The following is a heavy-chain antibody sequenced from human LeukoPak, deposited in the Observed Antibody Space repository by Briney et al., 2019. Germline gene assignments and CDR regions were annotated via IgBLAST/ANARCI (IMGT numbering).Heavy chain of an antibody. Sequence: PGGSLRLSCAASGFTFSSYAMNWVRQAPGKGLDWVSAISSGGGTTYYADSVKGRFTISRDNSKNPLFLQMNSLRAEDTAVYYCANDREGLSSGYDLEYFDYWGQGTLVTVSS. CDR1: GFTFSSYA. CDR3: ANDREGLSSGYDLEYFDY. D-gene: IGHD5-12*01. V-gene: IGHV3-23*01. J-gene: IGHJ4*02. CDR2: ISSGGGTT.